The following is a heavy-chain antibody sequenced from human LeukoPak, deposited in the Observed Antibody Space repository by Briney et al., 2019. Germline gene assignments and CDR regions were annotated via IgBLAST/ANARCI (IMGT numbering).Heavy chain of an antibody. CDR1: GFTFSSYA. CDR2: ISYDGSNK. Sequence: GGSLRLSWAASGFTFSSYAMHWVRQAPGKGLEWVAVISYDGSNKYYADSVKGRFTISRDNSKNTLYLQMNSLRAEDTAVYYCARGGIAARSWFDPWGQGTLVTVSS. CDR3: ARGGIAARSWFDP. V-gene: IGHV3-30-3*01. D-gene: IGHD6-6*01. J-gene: IGHJ5*02.